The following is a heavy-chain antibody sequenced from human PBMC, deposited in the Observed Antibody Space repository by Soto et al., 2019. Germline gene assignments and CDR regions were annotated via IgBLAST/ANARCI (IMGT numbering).Heavy chain of an antibody. CDR3: TIGSWSGEVFDI. V-gene: IGHV1-69*02. CDR2: IIHMLGIR. Sequence: QVQLVHSGSEVKKPGSPGTVSCKDSGGTFSTYSMFWVRQAPGQGLEWMVRIIHMLGIRNYAQRFQDRVTITADKSTATAHMELSSLRSEDTALYYCTIGSWSGEVFDIWGQGTMVTVSS. D-gene: IGHD2-21*01. J-gene: IGHJ3*02. CDR1: GGTFSTYS.